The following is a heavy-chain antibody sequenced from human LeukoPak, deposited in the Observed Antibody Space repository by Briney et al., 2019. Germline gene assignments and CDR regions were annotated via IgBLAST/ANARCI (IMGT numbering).Heavy chain of an antibody. D-gene: IGHD2-8*02. V-gene: IGHV4-4*07. CDR1: GGSMRSDY. CDR3: ARNTAGSFDY. CDR2: IYTSGTT. J-gene: IGHJ4*02. Sequence: PSETLSLTCTVPGGSMRSDYWSWIRQPAGKGPEWIGRIYTSGTTNYNPSLKSRVTMSVDTSKNQFSLKVTSVTAADTAVYYCARNTAGSFDYWGQGTLVTVSS.